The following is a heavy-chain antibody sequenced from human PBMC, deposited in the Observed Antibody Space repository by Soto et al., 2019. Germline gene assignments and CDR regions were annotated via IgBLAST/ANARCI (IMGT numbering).Heavy chain of an antibody. CDR3: ATSYGSGYRAFDY. CDR1: GDTFAFYS. V-gene: IGHV1-69*02. Sequence: QVQLVQSGAEVKRPGSSVKVSCKACGDTFAFYSINWVRQAPGLGLEWMGRINPILSMSNYAQRFQGRVTMTADKSTSTAYMVLNSLRSEDTGMYYCATSYGSGYRAFDYWGQGALVTVSS. CDR2: INPILSMS. D-gene: IGHD3-10*01. J-gene: IGHJ4*02.